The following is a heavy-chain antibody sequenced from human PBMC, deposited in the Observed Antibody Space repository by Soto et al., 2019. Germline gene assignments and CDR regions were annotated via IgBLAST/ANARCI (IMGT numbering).Heavy chain of an antibody. D-gene: IGHD6-13*01. V-gene: IGHV1-8*01. Sequence: GASVKVSCKASGYTFTSYDINWVRQATGQGLEWMGWMNPNSGNTGYAQKFQGRVTMTRNTSISTAYMELSSLRSEDTAVYYCARGVAAAGVYYFDYWGQGTLVTVSS. CDR3: ARGVAAAGVYYFDY. CDR2: MNPNSGNT. J-gene: IGHJ4*02. CDR1: GYTFTSYD.